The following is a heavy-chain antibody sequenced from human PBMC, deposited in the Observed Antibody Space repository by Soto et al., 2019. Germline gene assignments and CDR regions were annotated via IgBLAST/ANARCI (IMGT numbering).Heavy chain of an antibody. V-gene: IGHV1-8*01. Sequence: ASVKVSCKASGYTFTSYDINWVRQATGQGLEWMGWMNPNSGNTGYAQKFQGRVTMTRNTSISTAYMELSSLRSEDTAVYYCARGEPAARPRYYYYMDVWGKGTTVTVSS. CDR1: GYTFTSYD. J-gene: IGHJ6*03. CDR2: MNPNSGNT. CDR3: ARGEPAARPRYYYYMDV. D-gene: IGHD2-2*01.